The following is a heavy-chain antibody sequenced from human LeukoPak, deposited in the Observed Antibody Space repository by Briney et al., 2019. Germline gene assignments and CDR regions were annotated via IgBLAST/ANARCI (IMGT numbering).Heavy chain of an antibody. CDR2: IYYSGGT. J-gene: IGHJ4*02. D-gene: IGHD3-22*01. CDR3: GRSRVFDDSAYYYIDY. Sequence: SETLSLTCTVSGYSISSGYYWGWIRQSPGKGLEWIGYIYYSGGTNYNPSLRSRVTISVDTSKNQFSLRLGLVTAADTAVYYCGRSRVFDDSAYYYIDYWGQGTRVTVSS. V-gene: IGHV4-38-2*02. CDR1: GYSISSGYY.